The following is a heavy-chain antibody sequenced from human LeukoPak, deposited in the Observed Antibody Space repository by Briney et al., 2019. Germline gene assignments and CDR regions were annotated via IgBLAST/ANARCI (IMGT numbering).Heavy chain of an antibody. CDR1: GFTFTKYW. J-gene: IGHJ4*02. Sequence: PGDSLRLSCAASGFTFTKYWMTWVRQAPGKGLEWVSSISSSSSYIYYADSVKGRFTISRDNAKNSLYLQMNSLRAEDTAVYYCARVDDFWSGTRCSDYWGQGTLVTVSS. CDR3: ARVDDFWSGTRCSDY. D-gene: IGHD3-3*01. CDR2: ISSSSSYI. V-gene: IGHV3-21*01.